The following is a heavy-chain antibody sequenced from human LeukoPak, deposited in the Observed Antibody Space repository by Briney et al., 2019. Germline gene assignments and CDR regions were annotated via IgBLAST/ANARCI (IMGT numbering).Heavy chain of an antibody. V-gene: IGHV4-4*07. J-gene: IGHJ4*02. Sequence: PSETLSLTCSVSGGSINDYYWNWIRQPAGKGLEWIGRFYSSGGTYYNTSLKSPVSISVDKSKNQFSLKLSSVTAADTAVYYCARNPDSGSYYDIPYYFDYWGQGTLVTVSS. CDR3: ARNPDSGSYYDIPYYFDY. CDR1: GGSINDYY. D-gene: IGHD1-26*01. CDR2: FYSSGGT.